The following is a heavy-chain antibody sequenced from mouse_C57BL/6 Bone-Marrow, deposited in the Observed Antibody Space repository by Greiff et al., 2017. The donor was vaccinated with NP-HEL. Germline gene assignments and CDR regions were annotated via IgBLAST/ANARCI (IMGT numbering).Heavy chain of an antibody. Sequence: DVQLQESGGDLVKPGGSLKLSCAASGFTFSSYGMSWVRQTPDKRLEWVATISSGGSYTYYPDSVKGRFTISRDNAKNTLYLQMSSLKSEDTAMYYCARHTNAMDYWGQGTSVTVSS. CDR2: ISSGGSYT. CDR1: GFTFSSYG. J-gene: IGHJ4*01. V-gene: IGHV5-6*01. CDR3: ARHTNAMDY. D-gene: IGHD1-1*01.